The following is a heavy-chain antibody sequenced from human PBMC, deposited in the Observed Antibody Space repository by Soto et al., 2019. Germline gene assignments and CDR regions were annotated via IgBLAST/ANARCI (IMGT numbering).Heavy chain of an antibody. CDR2: IYWDDDK. Sequence: SGPTLVNPTQTLTLTCTSSGFSLSTSGVGVGWIRQPPGKALEWLALIYWDDDKRYSPSLKSRLTITKDTSKNQVVLTMTNMDPVDTATYYCAHRPLYYDILTGYYPTKNWFDPWGQGTLVTVSS. V-gene: IGHV2-5*02. CDR1: GFSLSTSGVG. J-gene: IGHJ5*02. CDR3: AHRPLYYDILTGYYPTKNWFDP. D-gene: IGHD3-9*01.